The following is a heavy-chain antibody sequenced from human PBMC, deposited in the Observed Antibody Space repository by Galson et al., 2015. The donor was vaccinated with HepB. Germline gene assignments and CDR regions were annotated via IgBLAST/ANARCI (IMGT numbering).Heavy chain of an antibody. Sequence: LSLTCAVSGGSISSINWWSWVRQPPGKGLEWIGEISHSGRTNYNPSLKSRVTMSVDRSRSQISLRLSSVTAADTAVYYCARQKGTRMPFDYWGQGTLVAVSS. CDR1: GGSISSINW. D-gene: IGHD1-1*01. CDR2: ISHSGRT. CDR3: ARQKGTRMPFDY. V-gene: IGHV4-4*02. J-gene: IGHJ4*02.